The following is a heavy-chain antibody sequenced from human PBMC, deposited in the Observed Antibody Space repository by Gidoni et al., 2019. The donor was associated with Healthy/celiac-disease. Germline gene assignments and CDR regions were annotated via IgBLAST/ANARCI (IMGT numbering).Heavy chain of an antibody. Sequence: EVQLVESGGGLVKPGGSLRLSCAASGFTFSNAWMSWVRQAPGKGLEWVGRIKSKTDGGTTDYAAPVKGRFTISRDDSKNTLYLQMNSLKTEDTAVYYCTTDRGQVLLWFGESIRVDYWGQGTLVTVSS. CDR3: TTDRGQVLLWFGESIRVDY. V-gene: IGHV3-15*01. CDR2: IKSKTDGGTT. CDR1: GFTFSNAW. D-gene: IGHD3-10*01. J-gene: IGHJ4*02.